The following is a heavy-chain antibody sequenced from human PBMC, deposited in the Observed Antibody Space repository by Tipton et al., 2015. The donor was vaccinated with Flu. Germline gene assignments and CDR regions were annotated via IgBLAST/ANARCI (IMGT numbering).Heavy chain of an antibody. D-gene: IGHD4-11*01. CDR1: GDSIGSPYY. CDR2: VHKTGYT. V-gene: IGHV4-38-2*01. J-gene: IGHJ5*02. Sequence: TLSLTCSVSGDSIGSPYYWGWIRQPPGKGLEWIGNVHKTGYTYLNPSLRSRVTLSVDTSKNQFSLRVTSVTAADTAVYYCARRDHSNYVSEPKNWFDPWGQGTLVTVSS. CDR3: ARRDHSNYVSEPKNWFDP.